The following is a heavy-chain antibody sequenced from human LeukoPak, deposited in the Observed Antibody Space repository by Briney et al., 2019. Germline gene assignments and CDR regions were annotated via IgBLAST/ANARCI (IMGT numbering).Heavy chain of an antibody. CDR3: ASSAWIGGSYSDY. Sequence: SETLSLTCTVSVHSIRSYYWIWLRQPPGKGLEWIGYIYYSGSTNYNPSLKRLLTISVDTSKNQFSLKLSSVTGADTAVYYCASSAWIGGSYSDYWGQGSMVTVSS. CDR1: VHSIRSYY. D-gene: IGHD1-26*01. V-gene: IGHV4-59*08. CDR2: IYYSGST. J-gene: IGHJ4*02.